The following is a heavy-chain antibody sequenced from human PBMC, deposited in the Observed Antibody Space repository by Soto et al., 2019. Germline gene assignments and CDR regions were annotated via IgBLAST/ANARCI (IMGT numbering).Heavy chain of an antibody. CDR3: ARSATSGDQHFIDS. V-gene: IGHV1-45*02. CDR1: GWIFSFQY. D-gene: IGHD7-27*01. CDR2: ITPYNGNV. J-gene: IGHJ4*02. Sequence: QMQLLQSGAEVKKTGSSVKISCKTSGWIFSFQYLHWVRQAPGQGLEWLGWITPYNGNVKYAQHFQDRISLTRDNSVTPLCLELRNLMSEDTGLYYCARSATSGDQHFIDSWGQGTLVTVSS.